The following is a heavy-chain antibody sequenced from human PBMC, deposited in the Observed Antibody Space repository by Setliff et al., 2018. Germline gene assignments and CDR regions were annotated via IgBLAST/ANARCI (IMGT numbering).Heavy chain of an antibody. CDR3: AREIQLERHDYYYGMDV. J-gene: IGHJ6*02. D-gene: IGHD1-1*01. V-gene: IGHV3-21*01. Sequence: GGSLRLSCAASGFTFSSYSMNWVRQAPGKGLEWVSSISSSSSYIYYADSVKGRFTISRDNAKNSLYLQMNSLRAEDTAVYYCAREIQLERHDYYYGMDVWGQGTLVTVSS. CDR1: GFTFSSYS. CDR2: ISSSSSYI.